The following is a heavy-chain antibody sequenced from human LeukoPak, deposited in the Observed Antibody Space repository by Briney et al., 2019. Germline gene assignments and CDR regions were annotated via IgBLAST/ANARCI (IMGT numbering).Heavy chain of an antibody. D-gene: IGHD4-17*01. Sequence: PGGSLRLSCAASGFTFSNYGMHWVRQAPGKGLEWVAFIRNDGSNKYYVESVKGRFVISRDNSRNTLYLYMNSLRAEDSALYYCAKDGASSTVWAFDLWGQGTMVTVSS. CDR2: IRNDGSNK. CDR1: GFTFSNYG. CDR3: AKDGASSTVWAFDL. V-gene: IGHV3-30*02. J-gene: IGHJ3*01.